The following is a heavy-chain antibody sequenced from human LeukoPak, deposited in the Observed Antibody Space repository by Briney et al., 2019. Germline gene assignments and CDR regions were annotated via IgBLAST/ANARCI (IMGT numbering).Heavy chain of an antibody. V-gene: IGHV4-39*01. CDR2: FYNRGSP. CDR1: GGSITSGDYR. CDR3: ARQFDY. Sequence: ETLPLTCSVSGGSITSGDYRWGWNRQSPGKGLEWIGSFYNRGSPYYNPSLKSRVTISLDTSKNQFSLKLTSVTAADTAIYYCARQFDYWGPGTLVTVSS. J-gene: IGHJ4*02.